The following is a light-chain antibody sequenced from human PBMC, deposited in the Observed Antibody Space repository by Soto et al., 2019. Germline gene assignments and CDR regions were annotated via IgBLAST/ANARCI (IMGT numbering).Light chain of an antibody. CDR1: SSDVGGYNY. CDR3: SSYTSSPRGYV. CDR2: DVS. J-gene: IGLJ1*01. V-gene: IGLV2-14*01. Sequence: QSVLTQPASVSGSPGQSITISCTGTSSDVGGYNYVSWYQQHPGKAPKLMIYDVSNRPSGVSNRFSGSKSGNTASLTISGLQAEDEADYYCSSYTSSPRGYVFGTGTKVTVL.